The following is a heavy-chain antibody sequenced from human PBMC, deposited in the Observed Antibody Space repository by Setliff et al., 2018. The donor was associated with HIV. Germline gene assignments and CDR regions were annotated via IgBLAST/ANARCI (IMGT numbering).Heavy chain of an antibody. V-gene: IGHV4-59*01. D-gene: IGHD3-3*01. CDR2: IYYSEST. Sequence: PSETLSLTCTVSGGSISSYYWSWIRQPPGKGLEWIGYIYYSESTKYNPSLKSRVTISVDTSTNQFSLKLSSVTAADTAVYYCARGVNFDYWGQGTQVTVSS. CDR3: ARGVNFDY. CDR1: GGSISSYY. J-gene: IGHJ4*02.